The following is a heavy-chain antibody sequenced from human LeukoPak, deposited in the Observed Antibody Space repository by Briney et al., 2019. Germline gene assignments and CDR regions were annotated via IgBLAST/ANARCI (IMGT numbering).Heavy chain of an antibody. V-gene: IGHV1-2*02. CDR3: ASKAVYAIPDFYYYYGMDV. Sequence: ASVKVSCKASGYTFTGYYMHWVRQAPGQGLEWMGWINPNSGGTNYAQKFQGRVTMTRDTSISTAYMEPSRLRSDDTAVYYCASKAVYAIPDFYYYYGMDVWGQGTTVTVSS. CDR1: GYTFTGYY. J-gene: IGHJ6*02. CDR2: INPNSGGT. D-gene: IGHD2-8*01.